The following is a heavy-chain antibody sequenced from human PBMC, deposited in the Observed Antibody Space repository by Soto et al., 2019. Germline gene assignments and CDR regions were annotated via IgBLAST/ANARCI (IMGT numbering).Heavy chain of an antibody. V-gene: IGHV3-23*01. CDR2: ISGSGGST. Sequence: GGSLRLSCAASGFTFSSYGMSWVRQAPGEGLEWVSGISGSGGSTYYADSVKGRFTISRGNSKNTLYLQMYSLRAEDTAVYYCAKTGPGSSYGYYFDSWGQGTLVTVSS. D-gene: IGHD5-18*01. J-gene: IGHJ4*02. CDR1: GFTFSSYG. CDR3: AKTGPGSSYGYYFDS.